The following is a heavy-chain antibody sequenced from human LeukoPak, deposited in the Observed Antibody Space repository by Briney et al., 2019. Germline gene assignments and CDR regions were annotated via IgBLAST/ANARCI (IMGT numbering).Heavy chain of an antibody. CDR3: ARVGGSYFLDAFDI. CDR2: IHYSGST. V-gene: IGHV4-59*01. CDR1: GGSISSYY. Sequence: SETLSLTCSVSGGSISSYYWSWIRQSPGKGLEWIGYIHYSGSTNYNPSLKSRVTMSVDTSKNQFSLKLSSVTAADTAVYYCARVGGSYFLDAFDIWGQGTKVTVSS. D-gene: IGHD1-26*01. J-gene: IGHJ3*02.